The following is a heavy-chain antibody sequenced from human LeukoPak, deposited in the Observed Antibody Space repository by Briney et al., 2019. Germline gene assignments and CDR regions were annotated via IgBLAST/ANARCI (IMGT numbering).Heavy chain of an antibody. Sequence: GASVKVSCKASGYSFIDYYIHWVRQAPGQGLEWMGWMNPNSGNTGYAQKFQGRVTMTRNTSISTAYMELSSLRSEDTAVYYCARGTEYSSSSDLFDYWGQGTLVTVSS. V-gene: IGHV1-8*02. D-gene: IGHD6-6*01. CDR3: ARGTEYSSSSDLFDY. CDR1: GYSFIDYY. CDR2: MNPNSGNT. J-gene: IGHJ4*02.